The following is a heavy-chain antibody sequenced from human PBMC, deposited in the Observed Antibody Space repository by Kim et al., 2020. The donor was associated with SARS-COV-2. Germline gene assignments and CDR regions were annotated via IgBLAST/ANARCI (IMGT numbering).Heavy chain of an antibody. CDR3: ARDKEEGYCSGGSCSTRWYFGY. Sequence: SVKVSCKASGGTFSSYAISWVRQAPGQGLEWMGGIIPIFGTANYAQKFQGRVTITADESTSTAYMELSSLRSEDTAVYYCARDKEEGYCSGGSCSTRWYFGYWGQGTLVTVSS. J-gene: IGHJ4*02. CDR1: GGTFSSYA. CDR2: IIPIFGTA. V-gene: IGHV1-69*13. D-gene: IGHD2-15*01.